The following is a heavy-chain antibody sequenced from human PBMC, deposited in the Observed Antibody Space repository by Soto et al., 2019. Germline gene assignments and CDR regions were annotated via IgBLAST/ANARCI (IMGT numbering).Heavy chain of an antibody. Sequence: PSETLSLTCTVSGDSISSDYYHWTWIRQSPGKGLEWIGYIHHSGSILYNPSLKSRVTISVDTSKNQFSLHLTSVTAADTAVYFRAREDDGGDSLDVWGQGTTVTVSS. CDR2: IHHSGSI. D-gene: IGHD2-21*02. CDR1: GDSISSDYYH. CDR3: AREDDGGDSLDV. J-gene: IGHJ6*02. V-gene: IGHV4-30-4*08.